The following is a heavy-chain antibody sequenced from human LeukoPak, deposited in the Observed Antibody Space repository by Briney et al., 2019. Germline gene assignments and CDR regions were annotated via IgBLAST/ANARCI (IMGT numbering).Heavy chain of an antibody. CDR1: GYSISSGYY. CDR3: ARDRAVGATVFDY. V-gene: IGHV4-38-2*02. D-gene: IGHD1-26*01. Sequence: SETLSLTCTVSGYSISSGYYWGWIRQPPGKGLEWIGSIYHSGSTYYNPSLKSRVTISVDTSKNQFSLKLSSVTAADTAVYYCARDRAVGATVFDYWGQGTLVTVSS. CDR2: IYHSGST. J-gene: IGHJ4*02.